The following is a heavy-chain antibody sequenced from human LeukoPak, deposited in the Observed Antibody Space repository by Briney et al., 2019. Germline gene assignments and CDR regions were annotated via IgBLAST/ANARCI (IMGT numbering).Heavy chain of an antibody. CDR2: IYHSGST. CDR3: ASSRGYSGYDLDY. V-gene: IGHV4-30-2*01. J-gene: IGHJ4*02. D-gene: IGHD5-12*01. CDR1: GGSISSGGYS. Sequence: PSETLSLTCTVSGGSISSGGYSWSWIRQPPGKGLEWIGYIYHSGSTHYNPSLKSRVTISVDRSKNQFSLKLSSVTAADTAVYYCASSRGYSGYDLDYWGQGTLVTVSS.